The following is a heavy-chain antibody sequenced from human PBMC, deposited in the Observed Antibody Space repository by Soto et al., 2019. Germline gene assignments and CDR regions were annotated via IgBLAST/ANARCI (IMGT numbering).Heavy chain of an antibody. D-gene: IGHD1-20*01. V-gene: IGHV4-31*03. CDR1: GGSISSGGYY. J-gene: IGHJ6*03. CDR3: ARLVYHYYYMDV. Sequence: QVQLQESGPGLVKPSQTLSLTCTVSGGSISSGGYYWSWIRQHPGKGLEWIGYIYYSGSTYCNPSLKSRVTISVDTSKNQFSLKLSSVTAADTAVYYCARLVYHYYYMDVWGKGTTVTVSS. CDR2: IYYSGST.